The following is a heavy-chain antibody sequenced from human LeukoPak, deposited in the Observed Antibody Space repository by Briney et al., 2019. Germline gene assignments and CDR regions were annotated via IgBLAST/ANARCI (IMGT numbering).Heavy chain of an antibody. CDR2: IYTSGGT. Sequence: SETLSLTCTVSGGSISGYYWSWIRQPAGKGLEWIGRIYTSGGTNYNPSLKSRVTMSVDTSKNQFTLKLSSVTAADTAVYYCAREGDLLFDYWGQGTLVTVSS. D-gene: IGHD1-26*01. J-gene: IGHJ4*02. V-gene: IGHV4-4*07. CDR1: GGSISGYY. CDR3: AREGDLLFDY.